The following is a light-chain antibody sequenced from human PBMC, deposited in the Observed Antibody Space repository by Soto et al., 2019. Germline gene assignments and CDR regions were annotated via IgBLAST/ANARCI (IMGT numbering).Light chain of an antibody. CDR1: QSVSSY. Sequence: EIVLTQSPATLSLSPGERATLSWRASQSVSSYLAWYQQKPGQAPRLLIYGASSRATGIPDRLSGSGSGAEFTLTISRLEAEDSAVYWCQQYGSSLTFGQGTKVYIK. J-gene: IGKJ1*01. CDR2: GAS. V-gene: IGKV3-20*01. CDR3: QQYGSSLT.